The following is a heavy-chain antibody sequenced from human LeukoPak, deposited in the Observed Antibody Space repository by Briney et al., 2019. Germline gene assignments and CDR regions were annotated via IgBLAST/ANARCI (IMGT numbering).Heavy chain of an antibody. CDR2: ISPYNGNT. D-gene: IGHD6-19*01. J-gene: IGHJ4*02. Sequence: GPSVTVFCKASGHVFTSVGITWVRRAPGQGLEWMGWISPYNGNTRYAQKFQGRGAMTTDTSTTTAYIELRGLRFNVTAVYYCARAGPGSGWCFDYWGQGTLVTVSS. CDR1: GHVFTSVG. CDR3: ARAGPGSGWCFDY. V-gene: IGHV1-18*01.